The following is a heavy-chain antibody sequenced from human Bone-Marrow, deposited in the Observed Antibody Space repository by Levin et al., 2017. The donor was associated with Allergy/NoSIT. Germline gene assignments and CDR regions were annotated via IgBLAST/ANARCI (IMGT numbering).Heavy chain of an antibody. CDR2: MSGTSSDT. J-gene: IGHJ3*02. Sequence: GGSLRLSCAASGFSFDVYAMNWVRRAPGKGLEWVSTMSGTSSDTYYADSVKGRFTISRDNSKDTLYLQMNTLRVEDTAVYFCAKQRGDLSHGNDAVDIWGQGTMVTVSS. CDR1: GFSFDVYA. V-gene: IGHV3-23*01. CDR3: AKQRGDLSHGNDAVDI. D-gene: IGHD3-16*01.